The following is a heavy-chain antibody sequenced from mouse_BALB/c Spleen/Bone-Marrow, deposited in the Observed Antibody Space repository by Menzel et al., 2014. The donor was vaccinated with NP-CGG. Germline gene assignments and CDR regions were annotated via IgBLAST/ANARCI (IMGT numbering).Heavy chain of an antibody. Sequence: DVHLVESGAELVKPGASVKLSCTASGFNIKDTYMHWVKQRPEQGLEWIGRIDPANGNTKYDPKFQGKATITADTSSNTAYLQLSSLISEDTAVYYCARSHYYGSYAMDYWGQGTSVTVSS. J-gene: IGHJ4*01. CDR1: GFNIKDTY. D-gene: IGHD1-2*01. CDR2: IDPANGNT. V-gene: IGHV14-3*02. CDR3: ARSHYYGSYAMDY.